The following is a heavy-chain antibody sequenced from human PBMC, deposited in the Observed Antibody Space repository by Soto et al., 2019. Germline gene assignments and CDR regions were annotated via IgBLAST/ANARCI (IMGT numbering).Heavy chain of an antibody. Sequence: GGSLRLSCAASGFTFSSYAMHWVRQAPGKGLEWVAVISYDGSNKYYTDSVKGRFTISRDNSKNTLYLQMNSLRAEDTAVYYCARESSYGHYTFDYWGQGTLVTVSS. D-gene: IGHD5-18*01. CDR3: ARESSYGHYTFDY. CDR1: GFTFSSYA. CDR2: ISYDGSNK. V-gene: IGHV3-30-3*01. J-gene: IGHJ4*02.